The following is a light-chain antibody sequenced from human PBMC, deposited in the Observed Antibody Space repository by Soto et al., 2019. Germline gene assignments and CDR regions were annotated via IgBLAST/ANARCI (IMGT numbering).Light chain of an antibody. CDR1: QGVSSG. J-gene: IGKJ5*01. V-gene: IGKV1-13*02. CDR2: DAS. CDR3: QQFNSYPLT. Sequence: AIPLTQSPASLSSSVGDRVTITCRASQGVSSGLAWYQQKPGKAPKLLIYDASSMESGVPSRFSGSGSGTDFTLTISRLQPEDFATYYCQQFNSYPLTFGQGTRLEIK.